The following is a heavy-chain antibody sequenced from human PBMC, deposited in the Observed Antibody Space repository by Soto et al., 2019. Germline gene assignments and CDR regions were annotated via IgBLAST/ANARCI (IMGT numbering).Heavy chain of an antibody. J-gene: IGHJ4*02. Sequence: LRLSCAASGFTFTDYALSWVRQAPGKGLEWVATISGIGGSTYLADSVKGRLSISRDNSKNTVSLLMNSLRTEDTAVYFCARGSSGYISSWYYFDYWGRGTLVT. CDR2: ISGIGGST. D-gene: IGHD6-13*01. CDR1: GFTFTDYA. V-gene: IGHV3-23*01. CDR3: ARGSSGYISSWYYFDY.